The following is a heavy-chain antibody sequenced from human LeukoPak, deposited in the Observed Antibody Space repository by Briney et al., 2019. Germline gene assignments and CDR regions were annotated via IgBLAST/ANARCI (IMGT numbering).Heavy chain of an antibody. J-gene: IGHJ3*02. D-gene: IGHD1-1*01. CDR2: IIPIFGTA. CDR3: ARQEDNWYAFDI. Sequence: ASVKVSCKASGGTFSSYAVSWVRQAPGQGLEWMGGIIPIFGTANYAQKFQGRVTITTDESTSTAYMELSSLRSEDTAVYYCARQEDNWYAFDIWGQGTMVTVSS. V-gene: IGHV1-69*05. CDR1: GGTFSSYA.